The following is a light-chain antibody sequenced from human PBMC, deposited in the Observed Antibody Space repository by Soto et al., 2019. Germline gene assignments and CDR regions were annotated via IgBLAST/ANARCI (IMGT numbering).Light chain of an antibody. Sequence: AIRMTQSPSSFSASTGDRVTITCRASQGFSSSLAWYPQQPGKAPKLLIYAASTLQSGVPSRLSGSGSGSELTLTISCLQAEDYATYYCQQDYSYPLTFGGGTKVEIK. CDR2: AAS. CDR3: QQDYSYPLT. V-gene: IGKV1-8*01. J-gene: IGKJ4*01. CDR1: QGFSSS.